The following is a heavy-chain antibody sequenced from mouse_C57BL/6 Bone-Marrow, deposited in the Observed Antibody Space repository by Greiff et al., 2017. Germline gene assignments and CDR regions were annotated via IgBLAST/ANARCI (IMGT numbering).Heavy chain of an antibody. J-gene: IGHJ1*03. Sequence: QVQLKQSGAELARPGASVKLSCKASGYTFTSYGISWVKQRTGQGLEWIGEIYPRSGNTYYNEKFKGKATLTADKSSSTAYMELRSLTSEDSAVYFCSRKGGSYWYFDVWGTGTTVTVSS. D-gene: IGHD1-1*01. CDR3: SRKGGSYWYFDV. CDR2: IYPRSGNT. CDR1: GYTFTSYG. V-gene: IGHV1-81*01.